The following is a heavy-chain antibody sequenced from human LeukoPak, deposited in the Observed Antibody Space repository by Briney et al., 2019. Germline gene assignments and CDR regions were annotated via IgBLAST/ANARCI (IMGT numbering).Heavy chain of an antibody. D-gene: IGHD2-21*01. CDR2: IYHSGST. CDR1: GGSISSGGYY. Sequence: PSETLSLTCTVSGGSISSGGYYWSWIRQPPGKGLEWIGYIYHSGSTYYNPSLKSRVTISVDRSKNQFSLKLSSVTAADTAVYYCARGLAYCGGDCYRNDRPGHFDYWGQGTLVTVSS. CDR3: ARGLAYCGGDCYRNDRPGHFDY. V-gene: IGHV4-30-2*01. J-gene: IGHJ4*02.